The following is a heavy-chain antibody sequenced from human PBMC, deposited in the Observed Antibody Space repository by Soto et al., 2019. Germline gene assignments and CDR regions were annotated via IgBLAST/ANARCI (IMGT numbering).Heavy chain of an antibody. CDR3: AKDGSYYDILTGYCDY. CDR1: GFTFSSYA. CDR2: ISGSGGST. J-gene: IGHJ4*02. Sequence: GGSLRLSCAASGFTFSSYAMSWVRQAPGKGLEWVSAISGSGGSTYYADSVKGRFTISRDNSKNTLYLQMNSLRAEDTAVYYCAKDGSYYDILTGYCDYWGQGTLVTVSS. V-gene: IGHV3-23*01. D-gene: IGHD3-9*01.